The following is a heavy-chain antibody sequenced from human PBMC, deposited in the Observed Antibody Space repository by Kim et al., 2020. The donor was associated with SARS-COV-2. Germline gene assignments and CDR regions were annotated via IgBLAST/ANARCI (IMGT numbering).Heavy chain of an antibody. V-gene: IGHV2-70*11. CDR2: IDWDVYK. D-gene: IGHD1-7*01. CDR1: GFSLFTRGMC. J-gene: IGHJ6*03. Sequence: SGPTLVNPTQTLTLTCTFSGFSLFTRGMCVSGSRQPPGKALAWLARIDWDVYKSYNTSLKTRLALYKDASNNHVVLTMTNMDPVDTATYYCARLTGTGTTRSQSYRYFMNVWGKGTSVTVSS. CDR3: ARLTGTGTTRSQSYRYFMNV.